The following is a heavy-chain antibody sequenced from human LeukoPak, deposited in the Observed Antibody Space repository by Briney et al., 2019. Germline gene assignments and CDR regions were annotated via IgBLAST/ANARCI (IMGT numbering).Heavy chain of an antibody. CDR2: ISADNGNT. D-gene: IGHD6-13*01. CDR1: GYTLTDYG. Sequence: ASVKVSCKAFGYTLTDYGISWVRQAPGQGLEWIGWMGWISADNGNTRHAQKLQGRVTMTTDTANNTVYMELRSLKSDDTAMYYCARTSGYGSSWHSYWGQGTLVTVSS. CDR3: ARTSGYGSSWHSY. J-gene: IGHJ4*02. V-gene: IGHV1-18*01.